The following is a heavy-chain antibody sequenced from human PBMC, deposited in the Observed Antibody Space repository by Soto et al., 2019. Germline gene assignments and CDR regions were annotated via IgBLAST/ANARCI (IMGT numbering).Heavy chain of an antibody. Sequence: QVQLHESGPGLVKPSETLSLTCAVSGGSVSSGNYYWSWLRQPPGKGLEWIGYVYYTGSTNYNPSLKSRVTISVDTSKNQFSLRLSSVTAADTAMYFCARAIHDYDTTGYLSFDYWGQGTLVTVSS. CDR2: VYYTGST. CDR3: ARAIHDYDTTGYLSFDY. J-gene: IGHJ4*02. D-gene: IGHD3-22*01. CDR1: GGSVSSGNYY. V-gene: IGHV4-61*01.